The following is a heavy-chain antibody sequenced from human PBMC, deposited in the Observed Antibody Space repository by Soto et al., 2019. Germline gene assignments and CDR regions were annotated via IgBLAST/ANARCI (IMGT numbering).Heavy chain of an antibody. Sequence: SETLSLTCAVYGGSFSGYYWSWIRQPPGKGLEWIGEINYSETTNFNPSLRSRVSMSVDMSKNQFSLMLTSLTAADTAVYYCARLTRGWPGGGLDPWGQGTLVTVSS. V-gene: IGHV4-34*01. CDR3: ARLTRGWPGGGLDP. CDR1: GGSFSGYY. D-gene: IGHD6-19*01. CDR2: INYSETT. J-gene: IGHJ5*02.